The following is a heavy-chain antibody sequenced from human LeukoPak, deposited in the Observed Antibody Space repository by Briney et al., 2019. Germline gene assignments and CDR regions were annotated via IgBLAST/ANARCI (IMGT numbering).Heavy chain of an antibody. J-gene: IGHJ4*02. Sequence: SETLSLTCTVSGGSISTYSWSWIRQPPGKGLEWIGLIYDGGSTYYNPSLKSRVSISLDMSKNHVSLKLNSVIPPDTAVYYCARAGPRREGYNFDYWGQGTLVTVSS. CDR1: GGSISTYS. CDR3: ARAGPRREGYNFDY. D-gene: IGHD5-24*01. V-gene: IGHV4-59*01. CDR2: IYDGGST.